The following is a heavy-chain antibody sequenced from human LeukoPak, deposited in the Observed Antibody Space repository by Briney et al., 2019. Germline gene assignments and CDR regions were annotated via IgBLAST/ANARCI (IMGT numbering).Heavy chain of an antibody. J-gene: IGHJ4*02. CDR3: AKEEIGIAVAGTLGY. CDR1: GFTVRSNY. CDR2: IYSGGST. V-gene: IGHV3-66*01. D-gene: IGHD6-19*01. Sequence: GGSLRLSCAASGFTVRSNYMSWVRQAPGKGLEWVSVIYSGGSTYYADSVKGRFTISRDNSKNTLYLQMNSLRAEDTAVYYCAKEEIGIAVAGTLGYWGQGTLVTVSS.